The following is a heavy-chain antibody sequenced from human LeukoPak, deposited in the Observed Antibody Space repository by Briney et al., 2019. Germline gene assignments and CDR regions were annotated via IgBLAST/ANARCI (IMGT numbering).Heavy chain of an antibody. CDR3: AEADSSDWYNLDF. CDR2: ISYGGNYK. J-gene: IGHJ4*02. Sequence: GGSLRLSCAASGFTFRNYGMHWVRQAPGKGLEWVAVISYGGNYKFYADSVKGRFTISRDTSENTLYLQMNSLRTEDTAMYYCAEADSSDWYNLDFWGQGTLVTVST. V-gene: IGHV3-30*18. CDR1: GFTFRNYG. D-gene: IGHD6-19*01.